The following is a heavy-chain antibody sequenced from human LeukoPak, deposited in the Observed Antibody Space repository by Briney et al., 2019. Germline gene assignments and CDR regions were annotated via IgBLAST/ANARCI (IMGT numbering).Heavy chain of an antibody. CDR1: GGSLSSYY. CDR3: ARAFSGSGSYYSEMLYYYYYMDV. V-gene: IGHV4-59*01. J-gene: IGHJ6*03. D-gene: IGHD3-10*01. Sequence: SETLSLTCTVSGGSLSSYYWSWIRQPPGKGLEWIGYIYYSGNTKYNPSLKSRVTISVDTSKNQISLKLNSVTAADTAVYYCARAFSGSGSYYSEMLYYYYYMDVWGKGTTVTISS. CDR2: IYYSGNT.